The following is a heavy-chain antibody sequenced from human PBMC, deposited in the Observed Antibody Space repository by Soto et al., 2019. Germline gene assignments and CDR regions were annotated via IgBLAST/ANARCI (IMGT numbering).Heavy chain of an antibody. CDR1: GDSMSGFY. Sequence: SSETLSLTCSVSGDSMSGFYWNWIRQTPDKGLEWLGYMYSSGYTRYNPSLKSRVSMSMDTSKNHFSLKLTSVTAADTAVYYCAREYCTTPSCQSDHWGQGTLVTVSS. V-gene: IGHV4-59*01. CDR3: AREYCTTPSCQSDH. J-gene: IGHJ4*02. D-gene: IGHD2-8*01. CDR2: MYSSGYT.